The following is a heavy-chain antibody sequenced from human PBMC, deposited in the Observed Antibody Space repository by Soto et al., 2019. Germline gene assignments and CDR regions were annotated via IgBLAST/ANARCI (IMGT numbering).Heavy chain of an antibody. CDR2: ITDSGGDA. Sequence: GGSLRLSCVASGITFGSRAMSWVRQAPGEGLEWVSTITDSGGDAKYADSVKGRFTISRDNSRNTLYLQMNILRAEDTAVYYCGRNRYSSSNSWVDPWGEGTLVTVSS. CDR3: GRNRYSSSNSWVDP. CDR1: GITFGSRA. D-gene: IGHD6-13*01. V-gene: IGHV3-23*01. J-gene: IGHJ5*02.